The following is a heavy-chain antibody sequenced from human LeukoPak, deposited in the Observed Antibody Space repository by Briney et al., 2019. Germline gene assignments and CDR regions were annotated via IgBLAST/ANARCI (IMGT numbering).Heavy chain of an antibody. V-gene: IGHV4-39*07. CDR3: ARGQAAGTLGSNDWFDP. D-gene: IGHD6-13*01. J-gene: IGHJ5*02. CDR2: IYYSGST. Sequence: SETLSLTCTVSGRSISSSSYYWGWIRQPPGKGLEWIGSIYYSGSTYYNPSLKSRVTISVDRSKNQFSLKLSSVTAADTAVYYCARGQAAGTLGSNDWFDPWGQGTLVTVSS. CDR1: GRSISSSSYY.